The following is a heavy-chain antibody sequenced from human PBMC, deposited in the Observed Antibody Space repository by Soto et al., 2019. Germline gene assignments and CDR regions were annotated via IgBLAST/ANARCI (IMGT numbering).Heavy chain of an antibody. CDR1: GFTFSSYG. J-gene: IGHJ4*02. V-gene: IGHV3-33*01. Sequence: PXGALRLTFAASGFTFSSYGMHWVGQAPGKGLEWVAVIWYDGSNKYYADSVKGRFTISRDDSKNTLYLQMNSLRAEDTAVYYCARENSITGPFDYWGQGTLVTVSS. D-gene: IGHD1-20*01. CDR2: IWYDGSNK. CDR3: ARENSITGPFDY.